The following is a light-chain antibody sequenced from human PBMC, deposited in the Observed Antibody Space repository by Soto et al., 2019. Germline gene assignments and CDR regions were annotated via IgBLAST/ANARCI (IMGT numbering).Light chain of an antibody. J-gene: IGKJ1*01. Sequence: EIVLTHSPGALSLSPGERATLSCGASQSVSSSYLAWYQQKPGQAPRLLLYGASTRATGIPDRFSGSGSGTDFTLTISRLEHEEFAVYYCQQYGSSPRTFGQGTNVEIK. CDR3: QQYGSSPRT. CDR1: QSVSSSY. V-gene: IGKV3-20*01. CDR2: GAS.